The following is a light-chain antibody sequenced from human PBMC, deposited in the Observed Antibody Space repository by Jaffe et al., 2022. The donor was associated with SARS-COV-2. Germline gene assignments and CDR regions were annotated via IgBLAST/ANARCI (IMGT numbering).Light chain of an antibody. Sequence: EIVLTQSPGTLSLSPGERATLSCRASQSISSNYLAWYHQKPGRAPRLLIYGASNRATGTPDRFSGSGSGTDFTLTISALEPEDFAVYYCQKYGTSPITFGQGTRLDIK. CDR2: GAS. J-gene: IGKJ5*01. CDR3: QKYGTSPIT. V-gene: IGKV3-20*01. CDR1: QSISSNY.